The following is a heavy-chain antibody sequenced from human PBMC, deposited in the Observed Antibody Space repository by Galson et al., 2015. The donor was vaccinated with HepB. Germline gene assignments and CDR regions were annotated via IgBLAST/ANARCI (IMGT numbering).Heavy chain of an antibody. CDR2: INPSGGST. CDR1: GYTFTSYY. J-gene: IGHJ6*03. D-gene: IGHD6-13*01. Sequence: SCKASGYTFTSYYMHWVRQAPGQGLEWMGIINPSGGSTSYAQKFQGRVTMTRDTSTSTVYMELSSLRSEDTAVYYCARDSGSSWYYYYYYMDVWGKGTTVTVSS. CDR3: ARDSGSSWYYYYYYMDV. V-gene: IGHV1-46*01.